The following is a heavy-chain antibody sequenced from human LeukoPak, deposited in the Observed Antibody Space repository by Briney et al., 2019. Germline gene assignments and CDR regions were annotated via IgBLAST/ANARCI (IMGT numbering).Heavy chain of an antibody. D-gene: IGHD5-18*01. CDR3: ARDSGSYGYWWSDP. Sequence: SVKVPCKASGGTFSSYAISWVRQAPGQGLEWMGGIIPIFGTANYAQKFQGRVTITADESTSTAYMELSSLRSEDTAVYYCARDSGSYGYWWSDPWGQGTLVTVSS. V-gene: IGHV1-69*13. CDR2: IIPIFGTA. CDR1: GGTFSSYA. J-gene: IGHJ5*02.